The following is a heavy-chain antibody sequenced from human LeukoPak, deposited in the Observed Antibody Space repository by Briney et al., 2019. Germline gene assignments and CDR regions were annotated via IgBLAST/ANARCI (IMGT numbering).Heavy chain of an antibody. CDR2: IAYSGSI. Sequence: SATLSLTCSVSAASILSAYWSWIRQPPGKGLGWIGAIAYSGSIKYNPSLKSRVSISLDMSNNHFSLKLSSVTAADAAVYYCARRIASSRRIASSGKGFDYWGQGTLVTVSS. CDR3: ARRIASSRRIASSGKGFDY. D-gene: IGHD6-13*01. J-gene: IGHJ4*02. V-gene: IGHV4-59*01. CDR1: AASILSAY.